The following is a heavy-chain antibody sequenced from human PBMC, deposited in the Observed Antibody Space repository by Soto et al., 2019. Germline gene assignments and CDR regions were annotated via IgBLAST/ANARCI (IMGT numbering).Heavy chain of an antibody. CDR2: INHSGST. V-gene: IGHV4-34*01. D-gene: IGHD3-3*01. CDR1: GGSFSGYY. Sequence: SETLSLTCAVYGGSFSGYYWSWIRQPPGKGLEWIGEINHSGSTNYNPSLKSRVTISVDTSKNQFSLKLSSVTAADTAVYYCARGGYDFWSGYYYYGMDVWGQGTTVT. J-gene: IGHJ6*02. CDR3: ARGGYDFWSGYYYYGMDV.